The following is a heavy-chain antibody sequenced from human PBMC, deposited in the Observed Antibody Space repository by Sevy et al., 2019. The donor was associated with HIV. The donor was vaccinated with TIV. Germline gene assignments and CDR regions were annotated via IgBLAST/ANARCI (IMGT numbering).Heavy chain of an antibody. V-gene: IGHV3-23*01. CDR2: ISGSGGSS. CDR1: GFTVSRYA. CDR3: AKDPIKTHGDPNYYYYYMDV. Sequence: GGSLRLSCAASGFTVSRYAMSWVRQAPGKGLEWVSAISGSGGSSYYADSVKGRFTISRDNSKNTLYLQMNSLRAEDTAVYYCAKDPIKTHGDPNYYYYYMDVWGKGTTVTVSS. D-gene: IGHD4-17*01. J-gene: IGHJ6*03.